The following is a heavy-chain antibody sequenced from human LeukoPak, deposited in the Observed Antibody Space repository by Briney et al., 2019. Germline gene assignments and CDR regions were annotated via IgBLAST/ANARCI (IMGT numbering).Heavy chain of an antibody. CDR1: GGSISRNY. CDR3: ARALGSVGYVYFDY. J-gene: IGHJ4*02. V-gene: IGHV4-59*01. CDR2: VYYTGSI. D-gene: IGHD5-12*01. Sequence: SEALSLTCTVSGGSISRNYWSWIRKPPGKGLQWIGYVYYTGSINYNPSLKSRVTISVDTSKNQFSLRLSSVTAADTAVYYCARALGSVGYVYFDYWGQGTLVTVSS.